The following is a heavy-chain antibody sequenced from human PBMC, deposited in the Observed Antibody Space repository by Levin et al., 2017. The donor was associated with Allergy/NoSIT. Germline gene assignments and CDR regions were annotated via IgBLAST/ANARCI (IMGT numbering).Heavy chain of an antibody. D-gene: IGHD2-8*01. Sequence: GTLRLSCAASGFTFGSYDMHWVRQVTGKGLEWVSGIGIVGDSYYPVSVRGRFTVSSENAKNSLFLQMNSLRDGDTAVHYCVMGPFCSAVGRCYPVGAFELWGQGTVVTVSS. V-gene: IGHV3-13*04. CDR3: VMGPFCSAVGRCYPVGAFEL. J-gene: IGHJ3*01. CDR1: GFTFGSYD. CDR2: IGIVGDS.